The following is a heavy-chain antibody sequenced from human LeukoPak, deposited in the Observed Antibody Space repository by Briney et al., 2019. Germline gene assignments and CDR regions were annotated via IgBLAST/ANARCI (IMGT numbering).Heavy chain of an antibody. D-gene: IGHD6-19*01. J-gene: IGHJ4*02. CDR2: ISPYNGNT. CDR1: GYDFTSVG. Sequence: ASVKVSCKASGYDFTSVGITWVRRAPGQGLEWMGWISPYNGNTRYAQNFQGRVAMTTDTSTTTAYMELRGLRFNDTAVYYCARAGSGSGWYFDYWGQGTLVTVSS. V-gene: IGHV1-18*01. CDR3: ARAGSGSGWYFDY.